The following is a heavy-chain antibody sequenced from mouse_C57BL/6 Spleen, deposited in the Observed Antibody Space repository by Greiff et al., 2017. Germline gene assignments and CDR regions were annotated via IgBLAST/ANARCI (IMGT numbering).Heavy chain of an antibody. Sequence: QVQLQQPGAELVRPGSSVKLSCKASGYTFTSYWMEWVKQRPGHGLEWIGNIYPSDSETHYNQKFKDKATLTVDKSSSTAFMQLSSLTSEDSAVYYCARNYYGSSYVGAYWGQGTLVTVSA. CDR2: IYPSDSET. V-gene: IGHV1-61*01. J-gene: IGHJ3*01. D-gene: IGHD1-1*01. CDR1: GYTFTSYW. CDR3: ARNYYGSSYVGAY.